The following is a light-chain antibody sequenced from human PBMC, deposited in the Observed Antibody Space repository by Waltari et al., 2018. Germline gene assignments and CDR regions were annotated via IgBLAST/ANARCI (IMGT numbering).Light chain of an antibody. CDR2: DVS. CDR1: SSDVGGDNY. V-gene: IGLV2-11*01. Sequence: QSALTQPRSVSGSPGQSVTIPCPGTSSDVGGDNYVSWYQQHPGKAPKLMIYDVSKRPSGVPDRFSGSKSGNTASLTISGLQAEDEADYYCCSYAGSYTLVFGGGTKLTVL. J-gene: IGLJ2*01. CDR3: CSYAGSYTLV.